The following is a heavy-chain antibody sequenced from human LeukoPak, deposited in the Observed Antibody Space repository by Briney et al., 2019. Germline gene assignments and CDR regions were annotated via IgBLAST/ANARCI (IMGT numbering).Heavy chain of an antibody. CDR2: ISAYNGNT. J-gene: IGHJ4*02. V-gene: IGHV1-18*01. CDR3: ARFPWYYYGSGSYYPYFDY. Sequence: ASVKVSCKSSGYTFTSYGISWVRQAPGQGLEWMGWISAYNGNTNYAQKLRGRVTMTTDTSTSTAYMELRGLRSGDTAVYYCARFPWYYYGSGSYYPYFDYSGQGTLVTVSS. D-gene: IGHD3-10*01. CDR1: GYTFTSYG.